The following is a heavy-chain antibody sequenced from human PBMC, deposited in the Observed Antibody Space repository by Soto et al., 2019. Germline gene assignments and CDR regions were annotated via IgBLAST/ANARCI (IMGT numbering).Heavy chain of an antibody. J-gene: IGHJ5*02. CDR1: GFTFSSYA. CDR2: ISGSGGST. Sequence: PGGSLRLSCAASGFTFSSYAMSWVRQAPGKGLEWVSAISGSGGSTYYADSVKGRFTISRDNSKNTLYLQMNSLRAEDTAVYYCAKGQQGAYDFWSGNNWFDPWGQGTLVTVYS. D-gene: IGHD3-3*01. V-gene: IGHV3-23*01. CDR3: AKGQQGAYDFWSGNNWFDP.